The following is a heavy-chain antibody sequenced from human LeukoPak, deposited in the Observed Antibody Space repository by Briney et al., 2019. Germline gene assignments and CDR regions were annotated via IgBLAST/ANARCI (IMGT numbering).Heavy chain of an antibody. CDR2: ISGSGGST. J-gene: IGHJ4*02. D-gene: IGHD4-17*01. V-gene: IGHV3-23*01. CDR1: GFTFSSYA. CDR3: ARFPTLEYYGDYVF. Sequence: GGSLRLSCAASGFTFSSYAMSWVRQAPGKGLEWVSAISGSGGSTYYADSVKGRFTISRDNSKNTLYLQMNSLRAEDTAVYYCARFPTLEYYGDYVFWGQGTLVTVSS.